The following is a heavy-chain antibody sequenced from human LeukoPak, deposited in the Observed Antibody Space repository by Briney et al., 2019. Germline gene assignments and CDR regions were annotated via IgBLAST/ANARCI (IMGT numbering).Heavy chain of an antibody. V-gene: IGHV2-5*02. CDR1: GFSLSTSGVG. CDR3: AHAGGLGVLLRWDY. J-gene: IGHJ4*02. D-gene: IGHD2-15*01. CDR2: IYCDDDK. Sequence: SGPTLVNPTQTLTLTCTFSGFSLSTSGVGVGLIRQPPGKALEWLALIYCDDDKRYSPSLKSRLTITKDTSKNQVVLTMTNMDPVDTATYYCAHAGGLGVLLRWDYWGQGTLVTVSS.